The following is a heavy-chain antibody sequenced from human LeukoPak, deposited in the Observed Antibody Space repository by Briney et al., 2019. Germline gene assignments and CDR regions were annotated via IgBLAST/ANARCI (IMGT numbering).Heavy chain of an antibody. J-gene: IGHJ4*02. CDR2: ISSSSSYI. Sequence: TGGSLRLSRAASGFTFSSYSMNWVRQAPGKGLEWVSSISSSSSYIYYADSVKGRFTISRDNAKNSLYLQMNSLRAEDTAVYYCARVSMVANFDYWGQGTLVTVSS. V-gene: IGHV3-21*01. CDR3: ARVSMVANFDY. CDR1: GFTFSSYS. D-gene: IGHD2-15*01.